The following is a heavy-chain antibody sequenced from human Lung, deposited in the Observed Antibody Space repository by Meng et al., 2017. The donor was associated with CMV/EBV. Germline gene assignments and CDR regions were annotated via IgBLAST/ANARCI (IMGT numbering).Heavy chain of an antibody. Sequence: SCAASGLTFSSYGTHWVRQAPGKGLESVAFIRYDGKNKYYADSVKGRFTISRDNSKNTLYLQMNSLRAEDTAVYYCAKADGYRYGNYYYYGMDVWXQGKXVTVSS. D-gene: IGHD5-18*01. CDR3: AKADGYRYGNYYYYGMDV. J-gene: IGHJ6*02. CDR1: GLTFSSYG. V-gene: IGHV3-30*02. CDR2: IRYDGKNK.